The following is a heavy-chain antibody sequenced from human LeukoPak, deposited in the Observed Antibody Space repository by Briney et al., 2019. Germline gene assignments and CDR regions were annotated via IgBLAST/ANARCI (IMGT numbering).Heavy chain of an antibody. CDR3: ARDGVDGYNYFDY. CDR2: IVVGSGNT. V-gene: IGHV1-58*01. J-gene: IGHJ4*02. D-gene: IGHD5-24*01. CDR1: GFTFTSSA. Sequence: ASVKVSCKASGFTFTSSAVQWVRQARGQRLEWIGWIVVGSGNTSYAQKFQGRVTMTRDTSTSTVYMELSSLRSEDTAVYYCARDGVDGYNYFDYWGQGTLVTVSS.